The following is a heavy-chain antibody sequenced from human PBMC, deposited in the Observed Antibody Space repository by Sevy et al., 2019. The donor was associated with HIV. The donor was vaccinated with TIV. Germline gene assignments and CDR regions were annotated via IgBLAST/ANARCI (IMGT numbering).Heavy chain of an antibody. J-gene: IGHJ4*02. V-gene: IGHV3-74*01. CDR3: TRDMYGIDY. CDR2: VDNDGGGT. D-gene: IGHD2-8*01. Sequence: GGSLRLSCAASGFTFTNYWMHWVRQAPGKGLVWVSPVDNDGGGTNYADSVKGRFTISRDNAKNTVYLQMSSLRAEDTAVYYCTRDMYGIDYWGQGTLVTVSS. CDR1: GFTFTNYW.